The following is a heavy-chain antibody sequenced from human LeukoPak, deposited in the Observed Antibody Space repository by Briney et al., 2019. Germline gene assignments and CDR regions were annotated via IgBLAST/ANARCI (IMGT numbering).Heavy chain of an antibody. Sequence: ASVKVSCKASGYTFTSYGISWVRQAPGQGLEWMGWISAYNGNTNYAQKLQGRVTITADKSTSTAYMELSSLRSEDTAVYYCARDLIAARPTLSYYYYGMDVWGQGTTVTVSS. CDR2: ISAYNGNT. V-gene: IGHV1-18*01. CDR3: ARDLIAARPTLSYYYYGMDV. J-gene: IGHJ6*02. CDR1: GYTFTSYG. D-gene: IGHD6-6*01.